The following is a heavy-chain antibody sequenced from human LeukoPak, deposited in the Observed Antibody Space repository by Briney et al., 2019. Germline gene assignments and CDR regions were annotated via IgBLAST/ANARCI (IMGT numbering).Heavy chain of an antibody. D-gene: IGHD5-12*01. Sequence: GGSLRLSCAASGFTFSSYGMHWVRQAPGKGLEWVAVISYDGSNKYYADSVKGRFTISRDNSKNTLYLQINSLGAEDTAVYYCAKERIEATAYNWLDPWGQGTLVTVSS. J-gene: IGHJ5*02. CDR3: AKERIEATAYNWLDP. CDR1: GFTFSSYG. V-gene: IGHV3-30*18. CDR2: ISYDGSNK.